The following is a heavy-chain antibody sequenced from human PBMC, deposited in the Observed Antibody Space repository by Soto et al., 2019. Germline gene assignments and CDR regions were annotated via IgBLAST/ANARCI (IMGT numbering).Heavy chain of an antibody. Sequence: SETMSLTCTVSGGYISSSSYYWGWIRQPPGKGLEWIGSIYYSGSTYYNPSLKSRVTISVDTSKNQFSLKLSSVTAADTAVYYCSTYYYGSGPGYYMDVWGKGTTVTVSS. D-gene: IGHD3-10*01. J-gene: IGHJ6*03. CDR1: GGYISSSSYY. CDR3: STYYYGSGPGYYMDV. V-gene: IGHV4-39*01. CDR2: IYYSGST.